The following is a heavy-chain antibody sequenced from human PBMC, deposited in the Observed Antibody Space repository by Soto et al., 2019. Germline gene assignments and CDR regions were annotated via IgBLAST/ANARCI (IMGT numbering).Heavy chain of an antibody. CDR2: ISGSGGST. CDR3: AKDLCGSSSGWYCGFDP. J-gene: IGHJ5*02. CDR1: GFTFSSYA. D-gene: IGHD6-19*01. V-gene: IGHV3-23*01. Sequence: EVQLLESGGGLVQPGGSLRLSCAASGFTFSSYAMSWVRQAPGKGLEWVSAISGSGGSTYYADSVKGRFTISRDNSKNTLYLQMNSLRVEDTAVYYCAKDLCGSSSGWYCGFDPWGQGTLVTVSS.